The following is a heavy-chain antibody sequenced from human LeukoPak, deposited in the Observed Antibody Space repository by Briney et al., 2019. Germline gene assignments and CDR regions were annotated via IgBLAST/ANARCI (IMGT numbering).Heavy chain of an antibody. CDR3: ARSTFSSNWNL. CDR1: GGSISSSNW. D-gene: IGHD6-13*01. J-gene: IGHJ4*02. Sequence: SETLSLTCAVSGGSISSSNWWSWVRQPPGKGLEWIGEIYHSGSTNYNPSLKSRVTISVDTSKNQFSLKLSSVTAADTAVYYCARSTFSSNWNLWGQGTLVTVSS. V-gene: IGHV4-4*02. CDR2: IYHSGST.